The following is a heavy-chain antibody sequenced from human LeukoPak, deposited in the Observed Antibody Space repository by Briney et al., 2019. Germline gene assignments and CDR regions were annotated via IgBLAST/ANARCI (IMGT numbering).Heavy chain of an antibody. D-gene: IGHD6-19*01. CDR1: GFTFDDYA. CDR2: ISWNSGSI. Sequence: PGGSLRLSCAASGFTFDDYAMHWVRQAPGKGVEWVSGISWNSGSIGYADSVKGRFTISRDNAKNSLYLQMNSLRAEDAALYYCAKATGSGWAYYGMDVWGQGTTVTVSS. J-gene: IGHJ6*02. CDR3: AKATGSGWAYYGMDV. V-gene: IGHV3-9*01.